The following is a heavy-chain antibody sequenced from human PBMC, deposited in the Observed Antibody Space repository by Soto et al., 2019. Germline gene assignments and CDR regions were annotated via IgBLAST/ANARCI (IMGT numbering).Heavy chain of an antibody. Sequence: GGSLRLSCAASGFTFSSYAMHWVRQAPGKGLEWVAVISYDGSNKYYADSVKGRFTISRDNSKNTLYLQMNSLRAEDTAVYYCAREIYSSGAHYYYYGMDVWGQGTTVTVSS. CDR1: GFTFSSYA. CDR2: ISYDGSNK. CDR3: AREIYSSGAHYYYYGMDV. J-gene: IGHJ6*02. V-gene: IGHV3-30-3*01. D-gene: IGHD2-21*01.